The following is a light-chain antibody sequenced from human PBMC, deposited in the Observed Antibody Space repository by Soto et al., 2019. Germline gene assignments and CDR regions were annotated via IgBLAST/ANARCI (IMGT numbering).Light chain of an antibody. V-gene: IGLV2-8*01. CDR2: EVN. J-gene: IGLJ2*01. CDR3: SSFAGTNTV. CDR1: SSDVGGYNY. Sequence: QSVLTQPPSASGSPGQSVTISCTGTSSDVGGYNYVSWYQRHPGKGPKLLIYEVNKRKSGVPDRFSGSKSGNTASLTVAGLQAEDEAEYYCSSFAGTNTVFGGGTKVTVL.